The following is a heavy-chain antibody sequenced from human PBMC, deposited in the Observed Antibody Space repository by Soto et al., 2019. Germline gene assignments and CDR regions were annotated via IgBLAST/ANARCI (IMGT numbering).Heavy chain of an antibody. CDR1: GDSISSSSYY. J-gene: IGHJ4*02. V-gene: IGHV4-39*01. CDR3: ARNCSSISSFDSWQGCFDY. D-gene: IGHD2-2*01. CDR2: IYYSGST. Sequence: QLQLQESGPGLVKPLETLSLTCTVSGDSISSSSYYWGWIRQPPGKGLEWIGSIYYSGSTHYNPSLKSRLAISVDTSKNQFSLKVTSVTAADTAVYYCARNCSSISSFDSWQGCFDYWGQGTLVTVSS.